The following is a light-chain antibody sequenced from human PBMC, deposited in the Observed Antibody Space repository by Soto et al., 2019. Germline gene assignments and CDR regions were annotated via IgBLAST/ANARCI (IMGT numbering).Light chain of an antibody. CDR2: EGS. Sequence: QSALTQPASVSGSPGQSITISCTGNSSDVGSYNLVSWYQQHPGKAPKLMIYEGSKRPSGLSNRFSGSKSGNTASLTISGHQAEDEADYYCCSYAGSSTVFGGGTKLTVL. J-gene: IGLJ2*01. V-gene: IGLV2-23*01. CDR3: CSYAGSSTV. CDR1: SSDVGSYNL.